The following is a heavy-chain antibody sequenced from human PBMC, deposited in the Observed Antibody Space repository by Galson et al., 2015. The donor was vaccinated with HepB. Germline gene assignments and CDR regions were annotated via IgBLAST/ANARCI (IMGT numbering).Heavy chain of an antibody. CDR3: ARWGDKSITMVRGVRGDYYYGMDV. J-gene: IGHJ6*02. Sequence: SVKVSCKASGGTFSSYAISWVRQAPGQGLEWMGGIIPIFGTANYAQKFQGRVTITADESTSTAYMELSSLRSEDTAVYYCARWGDKSITMVRGVRGDYYYGMDVWGQGTTGTVSS. V-gene: IGHV1-69*13. CDR1: GGTFSSYA. D-gene: IGHD3-10*01. CDR2: IIPIFGTA.